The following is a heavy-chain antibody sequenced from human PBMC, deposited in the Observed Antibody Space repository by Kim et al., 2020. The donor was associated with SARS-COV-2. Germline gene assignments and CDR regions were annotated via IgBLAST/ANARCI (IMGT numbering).Heavy chain of an antibody. D-gene: IGHD2-15*01. CDR3: VRDRKGGGFGM. CDR1: GFAFSTYD. Sequence: GGSLRLSCAASGFAFSTYDMNWVRQAPGKGLEWLSFITRSSTTINYADSVEGRFTISRDNAKNSLFLQMNGLRDEDTALYYCVRDRKGGGFGMWGQGRM. V-gene: IGHV3-48*02. J-gene: IGHJ3*02. CDR2: ITRSSTTI.